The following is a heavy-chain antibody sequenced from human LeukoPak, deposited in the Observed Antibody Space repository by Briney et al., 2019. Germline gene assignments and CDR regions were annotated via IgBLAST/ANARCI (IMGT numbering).Heavy chain of an antibody. V-gene: IGHV3-30*18. J-gene: IGHJ4*02. CDR2: ISYDGSNK. Sequence: PGGSLRLSCAASGFTFSSYGMHWVRQAPGKGLEWVAVISYDGSNKYYADSVKGRFPISRDNSKNALYLQMNSLRAEGTAVYYCAKPPVGASYYFDYWGQGTLVTVSS. CDR1: GFTFSSYG. CDR3: AKPPVGASYYFDY. D-gene: IGHD1-26*01.